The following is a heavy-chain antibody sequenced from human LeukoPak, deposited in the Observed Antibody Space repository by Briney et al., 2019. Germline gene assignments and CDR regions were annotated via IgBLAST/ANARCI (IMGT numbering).Heavy chain of an antibody. CDR1: GYTFTGYY. D-gene: IGHD3-16*02. J-gene: IGHJ4*02. CDR3: ARDRDYVWGSYRRNPFDY. V-gene: IGHV1-2*06. Sequence: GASVKVSCKASGYTFTGYYMHWVRQAPGQGLEWMGRINPNSGGTNYAQKFQGRVTMTRDTSISTAYMELSRLRSDDTAEYYCARDRDYVWGSYRRNPFDYWGQGTLVTVSS. CDR2: INPNSGGT.